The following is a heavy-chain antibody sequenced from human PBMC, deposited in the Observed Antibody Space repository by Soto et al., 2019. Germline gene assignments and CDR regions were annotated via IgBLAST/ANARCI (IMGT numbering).Heavy chain of an antibody. V-gene: IGHV3-23*01. J-gene: IGHJ4*02. CDR3: AKALSSIAVAGRYFDY. CDR1: GLTFSSYA. D-gene: IGHD6-19*01. CDR2: ISGSGGST. Sequence: GGSLRLSCAASGLTFSSYAMSWVRQAPGKGLEWVSAISGSGGSTYYADSVKGRFTISRDNSKNTLYLQMNSLRAEDTAVYYCAKALSSIAVAGRYFDYWGQGTLVTVSS.